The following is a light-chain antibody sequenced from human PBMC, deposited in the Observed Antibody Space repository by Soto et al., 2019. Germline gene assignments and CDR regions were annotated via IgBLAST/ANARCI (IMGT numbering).Light chain of an antibody. V-gene: IGLV4-69*01. CDR2: LHNDGSH. CDR1: SGHSSYA. CDR3: QTWGTGFQV. Sequence: QSVLTQSPSASASLGASVKLTCTLSSGHSSYAIAWHQKQPGKGPRYLMDLHNDGSHTKGDGIPDRFSGSSSGAERYLVISSLQSEDEADYYCQTWGTGFQVFGGGTKLTVL. J-gene: IGLJ2*01.